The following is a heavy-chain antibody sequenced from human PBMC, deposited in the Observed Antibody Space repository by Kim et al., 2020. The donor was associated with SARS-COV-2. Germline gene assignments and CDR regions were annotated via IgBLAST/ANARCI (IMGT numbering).Heavy chain of an antibody. Sequence: DFGRGLFPISRNNSKNPLYMQMNSLRTEDTAVYYCARDHEEMATITSFDYWGQGTLVTVSS. CDR3: ARDHEEMATITSFDY. D-gene: IGHD5-12*01. V-gene: IGHV3-30*01. J-gene: IGHJ4*02.